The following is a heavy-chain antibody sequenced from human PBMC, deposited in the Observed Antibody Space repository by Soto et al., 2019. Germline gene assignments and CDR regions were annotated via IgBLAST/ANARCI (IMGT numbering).Heavy chain of an antibody. CDR3: ASMFGDYVSY. V-gene: IGHV4-39*01. D-gene: IGHD4-17*01. CDR2: IYYSGST. CDR1: GGSISSSSYY. Sequence: SETLSLTCTVSGGSISSSSYYWGWIRQPPGKGLEWIGSIYYSGSTYYNPSLKSRVTISVDTSKNQFSLKLSSVTAADTAVYYCASMFGDYVSYWGQGTLVTVSS. J-gene: IGHJ4*02.